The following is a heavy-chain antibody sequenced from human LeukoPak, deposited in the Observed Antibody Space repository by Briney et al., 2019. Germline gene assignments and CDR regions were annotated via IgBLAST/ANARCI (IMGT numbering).Heavy chain of an antibody. J-gene: IGHJ4*02. CDR2: ISSSGSTI. D-gene: IGHD5-18*01. Sequence: PGGSLRLSCAASGFTFSSYEMNWVRQAPGKGLEWVSYISSSGSTIYYADSVKGRFTISRDNAKNSLYLQMNSLRAEDTAVYYCARRAYSYGYPFDYWGQGTLVTVSS. V-gene: IGHV3-48*03. CDR3: ARRAYSYGYPFDY. CDR1: GFTFSSYE.